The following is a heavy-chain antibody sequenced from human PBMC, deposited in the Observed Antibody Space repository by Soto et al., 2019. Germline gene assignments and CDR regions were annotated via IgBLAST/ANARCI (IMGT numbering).Heavy chain of an antibody. D-gene: IGHD4-17*01. CDR2: IYYSGST. Sequence: PSETLSLTCTVCGGSIRSYYWCWIRQPPGKGLGWIGYIYYSGSTNYNPSLKSRVTISVDRSKNQFSLKVGSVTAADTAVYYCARETYGDYVGYFDPCGQGIQVTVS. CDR1: GGSIRSYY. J-gene: IGHJ5*02. V-gene: IGHV4-59*12. CDR3: ARETYGDYVGYFDP.